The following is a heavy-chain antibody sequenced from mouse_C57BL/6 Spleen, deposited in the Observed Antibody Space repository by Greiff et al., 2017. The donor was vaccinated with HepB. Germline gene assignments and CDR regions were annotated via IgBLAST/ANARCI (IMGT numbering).Heavy chain of an antibody. D-gene: IGHD2-4*01. V-gene: IGHV1-64*01. J-gene: IGHJ2*01. CDR3: ARIYYDYVYFDY. CDR2: IHPNSGST. CDR1: GYTFTSYW. Sequence: QVQLQQPGAELVKPGASVKLSCKASGYTFTSYWMHWVKQRPGQGLEWIGMIHPNSGSTNYNEKFKSKATLTVDKSSSTAYMQLSSLTSEDSAVYYCARIYYDYVYFDYWGQGTTLTVSS.